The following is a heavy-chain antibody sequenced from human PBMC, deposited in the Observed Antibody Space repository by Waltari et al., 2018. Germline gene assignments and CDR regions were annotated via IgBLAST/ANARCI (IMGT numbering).Heavy chain of an antibody. J-gene: IGHJ4*02. D-gene: IGHD6-19*01. Sequence: QVQLQQWGAGLLKPSETLSLTCAVYGGSFSGYYWSWIRQPPGKGLEWIGEINQSGSTNYNPSLKSRVTMSVDTSKNQFSLKLSSVTAADTAVYYCARGLTQSRPFDYWGQGTLVTVSS. CDR3: ARGLTQSRPFDY. CDR1: GGSFSGYY. V-gene: IGHV4-34*01. CDR2: INQSGST.